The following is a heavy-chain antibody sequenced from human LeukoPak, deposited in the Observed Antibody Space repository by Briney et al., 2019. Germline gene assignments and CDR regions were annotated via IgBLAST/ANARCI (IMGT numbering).Heavy chain of an antibody. CDR2: IYYSGST. Sequence: SETLSLTCTVSGGSISSYYWSWIRQPPGKGLEWIGYIYYSGSTNYNPSLKSRVTMSVDTSKNQFSLKLSSVTAADTAVYYCARVMYGEYAFDIWGQGTMVTVSS. CDR3: ARVMYGEYAFDI. V-gene: IGHV4-59*01. D-gene: IGHD2-8*01. J-gene: IGHJ3*02. CDR1: GGSISSYY.